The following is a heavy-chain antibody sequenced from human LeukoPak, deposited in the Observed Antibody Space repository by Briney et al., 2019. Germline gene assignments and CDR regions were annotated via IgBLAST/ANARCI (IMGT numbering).Heavy chain of an antibody. CDR3: ARNQQLGGHSYYYYGMDV. CDR2: ISGGGVTT. J-gene: IGHJ6*02. CDR1: GFTSIAYA. Sequence: GGSLRLSCVGSGFTSIAYALTWARQAPGKGLEWVSGISGGGVTTYYADSVKGRFTISRDKSKNTLYLQMNSLRADDTAIYYCARNQQLGGHSYYYYGMDVWGQGTTVTVSS. V-gene: IGHV3-23*01. D-gene: IGHD3-16*01.